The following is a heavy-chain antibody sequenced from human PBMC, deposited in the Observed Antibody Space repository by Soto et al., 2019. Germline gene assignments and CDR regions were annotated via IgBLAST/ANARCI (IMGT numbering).Heavy chain of an antibody. V-gene: IGHV1-69*13. CDR3: AREAVTMIVVVIPYGMDV. Sequence: ASVKVSCKASGGTFSSYAISWVRQAPGQGPEWMGGIIPIFGTANYAQKFQGRVTITADESTSTAYMELSSLRSEDTAVYYCAREAVTMIVVVIPYGMDVWGQGTTVTVSS. D-gene: IGHD3-22*01. J-gene: IGHJ6*02. CDR2: IIPIFGTA. CDR1: GGTFSSYA.